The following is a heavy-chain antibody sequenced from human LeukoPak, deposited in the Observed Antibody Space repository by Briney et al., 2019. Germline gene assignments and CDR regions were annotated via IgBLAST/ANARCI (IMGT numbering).Heavy chain of an antibody. Sequence: GGSLRLSCAASGFTFSSYGMNWVRQAPGKGLEWLSFISSSGSRIYYADSVKGRFNISRDNTKNSLYLQMNSLRAEDTAVYYCVRGLYCSGGSCIWGNYDYWGQGTLVTVSS. CDR1: GFTFSSYG. D-gene: IGHD2-15*01. CDR3: VRGLYCSGGSCIWGNYDY. J-gene: IGHJ4*02. CDR2: ISSSGSRI. V-gene: IGHV3-48*03.